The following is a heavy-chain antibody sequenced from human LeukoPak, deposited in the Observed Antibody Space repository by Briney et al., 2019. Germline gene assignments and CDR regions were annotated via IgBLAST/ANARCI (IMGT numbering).Heavy chain of an antibody. J-gene: IGHJ4*02. CDR3: ARAFTDCGGDCYVMYDC. V-gene: IGHV1-2*02. CDR1: GYTFTGYY. CDR2: INPNSDGT. D-gene: IGHD2-21*02. Sequence: EASVKVSCKASGYTFTGYYMHWVRQAPGQGLEWMGWINPNSDGTNYAQKFQGRVTMTRDTSISTAYMELSRLRSDDTAVYYCARAFTDCGGDCYVMYDCWGQGTLVTVSS.